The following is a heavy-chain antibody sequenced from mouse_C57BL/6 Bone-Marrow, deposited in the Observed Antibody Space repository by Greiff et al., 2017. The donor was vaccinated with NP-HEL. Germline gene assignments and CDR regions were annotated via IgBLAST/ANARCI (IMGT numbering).Heavy chain of an antibody. CDR2: IYPGDGDT. CDR1: GYAFSSSW. D-gene: IGHD5-1-1*01. CDR3: ARDFHTDY. J-gene: IGHJ2*01. Sequence: VQGVESGPELVKPGASVKISCKASGYAFSSSWMNWVKQRPGKGLEWIGRIYPGDGDTNYNGKFKGKATLTADKSSSTAYMQLSSLTSEDSAVYFCARDFHTDYWGQGTTLTVSS. V-gene: IGHV1-82*01.